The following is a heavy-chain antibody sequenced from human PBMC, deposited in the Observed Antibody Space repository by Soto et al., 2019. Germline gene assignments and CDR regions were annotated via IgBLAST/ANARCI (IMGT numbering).Heavy chain of an antibody. CDR3: ARNVLLWFGESGWFDP. CDR1: GFSLSNARMG. J-gene: IGHJ5*02. Sequence: QVTLKESGPVLVKPTETLTLTCTVSGFSLSNARMGVSWIRQPPGKALEWLAHIFSNDEKSYRTSLKSRLTISKDTSKSQVVLTMTNMDPVDTATYYCARNVLLWFGESGWFDPWGQGTLVTVSS. V-gene: IGHV2-26*01. D-gene: IGHD3-10*01. CDR2: IFSNDEK.